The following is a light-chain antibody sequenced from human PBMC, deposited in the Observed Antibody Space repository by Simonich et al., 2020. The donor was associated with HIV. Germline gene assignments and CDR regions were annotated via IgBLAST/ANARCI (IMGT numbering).Light chain of an antibody. CDR2: GAS. CDR3: QQYNNWPPYT. J-gene: IGKJ2*01. V-gene: IGKV3-15*01. Sequence: EIVMTHSPATLSVSPGERATLSCMASQSVSSDLAWYQHKPGQAPRLLIYGASTRATGIPARFSGSGSGTEFTLTISSMQSEDFAVYYCQQYNNWPPYTFGQGTKLEIK. CDR1: QSVSSD.